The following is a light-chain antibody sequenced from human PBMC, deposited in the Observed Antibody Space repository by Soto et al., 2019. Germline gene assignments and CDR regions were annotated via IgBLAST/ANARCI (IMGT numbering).Light chain of an antibody. Sequence: QLVLTQSPSASASLGASVKLTCTLSSGHSTYAIAWHQQQPEKGPRYLMKLDSDGSHSKGDGIPDRFSGSSSGAERYLTISSLQSEDEADYYCQTWATVPDWVFGGVTKLTVL. CDR2: LDSDGSH. CDR1: SGHSTYA. V-gene: IGLV4-69*01. J-gene: IGLJ3*02. CDR3: QTWATVPDWV.